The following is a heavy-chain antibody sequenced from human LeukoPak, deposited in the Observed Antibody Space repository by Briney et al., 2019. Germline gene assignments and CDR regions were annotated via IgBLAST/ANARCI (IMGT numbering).Heavy chain of an antibody. CDR2: IRSKANSYAT. CDR3: TRGIGYSYGIDY. V-gene: IGHV3-73*01. Sequence: GGSLRLSCAASGFPFSGSAMLWVRQASGKGLEWVGRIRSKANSYATAYAASVKGRFAISRDDSKNTAYLQMNSLKTEDTAVYYCTRGIGYSYGIDYWGQGTLVTVSS. D-gene: IGHD5-18*01. J-gene: IGHJ4*02. CDR1: GFPFSGSA.